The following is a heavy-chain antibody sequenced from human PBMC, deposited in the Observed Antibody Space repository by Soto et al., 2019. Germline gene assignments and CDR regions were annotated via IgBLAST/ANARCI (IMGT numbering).Heavy chain of an antibody. V-gene: IGHV3-23*01. CDR1: GFTFSSYA. CDR2: ISGSGGST. D-gene: IGHD1-1*01. J-gene: IGHJ4*02. CDR3: AKDGERWLQLYFDY. Sequence: EVQLLESGGGLVRAGGSLRLSCAASGFTFSSYAMSWVRQAPGKGLEWVSAISGSGGSTYYADSVKGRFTISRDNSKNTLYLQMNSLRAEDTAVYYCAKDGERWLQLYFDYWGQGTLVTVSS.